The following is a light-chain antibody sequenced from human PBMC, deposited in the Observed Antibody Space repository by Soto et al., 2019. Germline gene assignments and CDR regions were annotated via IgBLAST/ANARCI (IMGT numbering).Light chain of an antibody. CDR2: DVS. J-gene: IGLJ1*01. Sequence: QSALTQPASMSGSPGQSMAISCSGSSCDVGGYNFVSWYQQHSGKAPKLMISDVSNRPSGVSDRFSGSKSGNTASLTISGLQAEDEADYFCSSYTSSSTYVFGTGTKLTVL. V-gene: IGLV2-14*03. CDR1: SCDVGGYNF. CDR3: SSYTSSSTYV.